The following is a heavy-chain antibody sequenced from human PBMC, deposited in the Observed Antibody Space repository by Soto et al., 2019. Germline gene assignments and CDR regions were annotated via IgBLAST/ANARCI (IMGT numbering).Heavy chain of an antibody. D-gene: IGHD2-2*01. Sequence: EVQLVESGGGLVQPGGSLRLSCAASGFTFSSYWMSWVRQAPGKGLEWVANIKQDGSEKYYVDSVKGRFTISRDNAKNSLYLQMNSLRAEDTAVYYCARDVWIDCSSTSCYEDYWGQGTLFTVSS. V-gene: IGHV3-7*05. CDR1: GFTFSSYW. CDR2: IKQDGSEK. CDR3: ARDVWIDCSSTSCYEDY. J-gene: IGHJ4*02.